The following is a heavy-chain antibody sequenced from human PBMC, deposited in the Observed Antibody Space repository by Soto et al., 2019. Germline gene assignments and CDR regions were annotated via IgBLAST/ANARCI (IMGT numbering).Heavy chain of an antibody. V-gene: IGHV3-33*01. J-gene: IGHJ6*02. CDR3: ARETSYDFWSGPQTMDV. CDR1: GFTFSSYV. CDR2: VHYDGTKK. D-gene: IGHD3-3*01. Sequence: SGGSLRLSCAPSGFTFSSYVMHWVRQAPGKGLEWVAVVHYDGTKKYYADSVRGRFTISRDNSENILYLQMNSLRPDDTAVYFCARETSYDFWSGPQTMDVWGQGTTVTVSS.